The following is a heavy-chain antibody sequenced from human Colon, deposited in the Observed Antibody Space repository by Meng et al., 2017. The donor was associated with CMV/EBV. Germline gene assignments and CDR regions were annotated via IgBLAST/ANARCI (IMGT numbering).Heavy chain of an antibody. Sequence: GESLKISCAASGFTFSDYYMSWIRQAPGQGLEWVATIFGDHNTYYADSVKGRFTIFRDDPKNTVSLEMNSLRAEDTAMYYCARKASHFYYGMDVWGQGTTVTVSS. V-gene: IGHV3-53*01. CDR1: GFTFSDYY. J-gene: IGHJ6*02. CDR3: ARKASHFYYGMDV. CDR2: IFGDHNT.